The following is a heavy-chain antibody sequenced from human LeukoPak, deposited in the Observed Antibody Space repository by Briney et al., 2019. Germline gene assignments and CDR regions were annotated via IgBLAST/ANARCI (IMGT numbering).Heavy chain of an antibody. V-gene: IGHV3-48*04. J-gene: IGHJ4*02. CDR3: ARDLGYYAGDY. CDR1: GFTFSSYS. Sequence: GGSLRLSCAASGFTFSSYSMNWVRQAPGKGLEWVSYIGTSSSTIYYADSVKGRSTISRDNAKNSLYLQMSSLRAEDTAVYYCARDLGYYAGDYWGQGTLVTVSS. D-gene: IGHD3-3*01. CDR2: IGTSSSTI.